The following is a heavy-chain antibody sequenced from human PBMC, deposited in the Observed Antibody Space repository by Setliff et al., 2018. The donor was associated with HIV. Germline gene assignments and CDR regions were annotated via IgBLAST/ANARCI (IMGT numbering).Heavy chain of an antibody. J-gene: IGHJ4*02. D-gene: IGHD3-22*01. Sequence: LSLTCTVSGGSISSGSHYWSWIRQPAGKGLEWIGRIHSSGSTNYNPSLKSRVTTSVDTSKNQFTLMLKSVTAADTAVYYCARATYYYDSSGYYYKSYYFDYWGQGTRVTVSS. V-gene: IGHV4-61*02. CDR1: GGSISSGSHY. CDR2: IHSSGST. CDR3: ARATYYYDSSGYYYKSYYFDY.